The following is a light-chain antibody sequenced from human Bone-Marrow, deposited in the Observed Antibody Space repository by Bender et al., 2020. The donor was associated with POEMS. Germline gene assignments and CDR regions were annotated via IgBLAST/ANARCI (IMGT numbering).Light chain of an antibody. CDR3: NSYTTSSAYI. Sequence: QSALTQPASVSGSPGQSVTLSCTGITSDIGDYKYLSWYQHHPGKAPKLMVYEGSKRPSGVPNRFSGSQSGNTASLTISELQGDDEADYFCNSYTTSSAYIFGTGTHVTVL. J-gene: IGLJ1*01. V-gene: IGLV2-14*01. CDR1: TSDIGDYKY. CDR2: EGS.